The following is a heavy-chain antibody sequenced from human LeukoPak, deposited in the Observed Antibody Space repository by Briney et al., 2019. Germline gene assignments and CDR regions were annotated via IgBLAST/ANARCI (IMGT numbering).Heavy chain of an antibody. CDR2: IYYSGST. J-gene: IGHJ2*01. CDR1: GGSISSGDYY. CDR3: ARDPPWGGYNPGWYFDL. V-gene: IGHV4-30-4*02. D-gene: IGHD5-24*01. Sequence: SETLSLTCTVSGGSISSGDYYWSWIRQPPGKGLEWIGYIYYSGSTYYNPSLKSRVTISVDTSKNQFSLKLSSVTTADTAVYYCARDPPWGGYNPGWYFDLWGRGTLVTVSS.